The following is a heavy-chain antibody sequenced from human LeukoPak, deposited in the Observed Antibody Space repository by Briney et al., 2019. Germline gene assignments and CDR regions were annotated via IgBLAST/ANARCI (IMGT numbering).Heavy chain of an antibody. Sequence: SVKVSCKASGGTFSSFAISWVRQAPGQGLEWMGRIIPILGIANYAQKFQGRVTITADKSTSTAYMELSSLRSEDTAVYYCARDLGMTGGYCSGGSCAKGIDYWGQGTLVTVSS. CDR3: ARDLGMTGGYCSGGSCAKGIDY. V-gene: IGHV1-69*04. J-gene: IGHJ4*02. CDR2: IIPILGIA. D-gene: IGHD2-15*01. CDR1: GGTFSSFA.